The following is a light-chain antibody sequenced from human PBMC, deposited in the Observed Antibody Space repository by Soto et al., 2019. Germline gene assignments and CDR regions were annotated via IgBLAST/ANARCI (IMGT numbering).Light chain of an antibody. CDR1: RVFGAW. CDR2: DAS. Sequence: DIQMTQSPSTRPDPLEDGVPSLVRPSRVFGAWWAWYQQKPGKAPKLLIYDASSLESGVPSRFSGSGSGTEFTLTISSLQPDDFATYYCQQYNSYPITFGQGTRLEIK. J-gene: IGKJ5*01. CDR3: QQYNSYPIT. V-gene: IGKV1-5*01.